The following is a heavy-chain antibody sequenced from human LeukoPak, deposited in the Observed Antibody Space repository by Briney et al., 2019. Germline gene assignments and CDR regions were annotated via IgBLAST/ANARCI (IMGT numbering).Heavy chain of an antibody. V-gene: IGHV4-38-2*02. CDR1: GYSISSGYY. J-gene: IGHJ4*02. Sequence: PSETLSLTCTVSGYSISSGYYWGWIRQPPGKGLEWIGSIYHSGSTYYNPSLKSRVTISVDTSKNQFSLKLSSVTAADTAVYYCARDRGHDYGDRPVDYWGQGTLATVSS. CDR2: IYHSGST. CDR3: ARDRGHDYGDRPVDY. D-gene: IGHD4-17*01.